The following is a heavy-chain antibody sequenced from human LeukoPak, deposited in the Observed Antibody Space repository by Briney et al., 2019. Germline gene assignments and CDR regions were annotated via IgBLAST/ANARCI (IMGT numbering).Heavy chain of an antibody. CDR2: IIPIFGTA. CDR3: MYYDSSGSSFIDY. CDR1: GGTFSSYA. Sequence: SVKVSFKASGGTFSSYAISWVRQAPGQGLEWMGGIIPIFGTANYAQKFQGRVTITADESTSTAYMELSSLRSEDTAVYYCMYYDSSGSSFIDYWGQGTLVTVSS. V-gene: IGHV1-69*13. J-gene: IGHJ4*02. D-gene: IGHD3-22*01.